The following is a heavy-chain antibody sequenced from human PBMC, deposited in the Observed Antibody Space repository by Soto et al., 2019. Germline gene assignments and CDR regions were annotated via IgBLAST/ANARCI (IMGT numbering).Heavy chain of an antibody. CDR2: IYYSGST. D-gene: IGHD2-2*01. V-gene: IGHV4-59*08. CDR3: ARQSCSSTSCYSWVSWFDP. Sequence: QVQLQESGPGLVKPSETLSLTCTVSGGSISSYYWSWIRQPPGKGLEWIGYIYYSGSTKYNPSPKSRVTISVDTSKNQFSLKLSSVTAADTAVYYCARQSCSSTSCYSWVSWFDPWGQGTLVTVSS. J-gene: IGHJ5*02. CDR1: GGSISSYY.